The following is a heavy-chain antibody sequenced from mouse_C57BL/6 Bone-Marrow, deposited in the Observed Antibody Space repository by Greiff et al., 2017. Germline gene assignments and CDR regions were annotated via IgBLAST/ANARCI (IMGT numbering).Heavy chain of an antibody. Sequence: VQLQQPGAELVKPGASVKLSCKASGYTFTSYWMHWVKQRPGQGLEWIGMIHPNSGSTNYNEKFKSKATLTVDKSSSTAYMQLSSLTSEDSAVYYCARRNWDGPVAYWGQGTLVTVSA. CDR1: GYTFTSYW. CDR3: ARRNWDGPVAY. V-gene: IGHV1-64*01. D-gene: IGHD4-1*01. J-gene: IGHJ3*01. CDR2: IHPNSGST.